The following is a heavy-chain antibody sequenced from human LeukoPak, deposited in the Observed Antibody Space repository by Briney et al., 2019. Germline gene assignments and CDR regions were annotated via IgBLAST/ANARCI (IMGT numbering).Heavy chain of an antibody. CDR3: ARDLWDSSWPSGEWFDP. Sequence: VASVKVSCKASGGTFSSYAISWVRQAPGQGLEWMGWINTNTGNPTYAQGFTGRFVFSLDTSVSTAYLQISSLKAEDTAVYYCARDLWDSSWPSGEWFDPWGQGTLVTVSS. CDR2: INTNTGNP. D-gene: IGHD6-13*01. J-gene: IGHJ5*02. V-gene: IGHV7-4-1*02. CDR1: GGTFSSYA.